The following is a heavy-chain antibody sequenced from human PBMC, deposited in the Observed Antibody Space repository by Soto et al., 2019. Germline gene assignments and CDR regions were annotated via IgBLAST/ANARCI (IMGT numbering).Heavy chain of an antibody. D-gene: IGHD2-15*01. CDR1: GGSISSGGYY. CDR3: ARGSVVAATLFDY. CDR2: IYYSGST. J-gene: IGHJ4*02. V-gene: IGHV4-31*03. Sequence: QVQLQESGPGLVKPSQTLSLTCIVSGGSISSGGYYWSWIRQHPGKGLEWIGYIYYSGSTYYNPSLKSRVTISVDTSKNLFSLKLSSVTAADTAVYYCARGSVVAATLFDYWGQGTLVTVSS.